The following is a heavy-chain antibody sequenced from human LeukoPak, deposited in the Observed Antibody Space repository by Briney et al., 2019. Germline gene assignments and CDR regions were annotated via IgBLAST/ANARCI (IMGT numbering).Heavy chain of an antibody. Sequence: SVKVSCKASGGTFSSYAISWVRQAPGQGLEWMGGIIPIFGTANYAQKFQGRVTITTDESTSTAYMELSSLRSEDTAVYYCARAQWLLLAFDYSGQGTLVTVSS. D-gene: IGHD3-22*01. CDR2: IIPIFGTA. CDR1: GGTFSSYA. V-gene: IGHV1-69*05. CDR3: ARAQWLLLAFDY. J-gene: IGHJ4*02.